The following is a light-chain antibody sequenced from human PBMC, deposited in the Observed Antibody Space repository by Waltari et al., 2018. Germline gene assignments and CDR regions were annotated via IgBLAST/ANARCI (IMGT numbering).Light chain of an antibody. CDR3: NSYAGSSSWV. Sequence: QSALTQPASVSGSPGQSITIPCTGTSSDIGFSNYVSWYQQHPGKAPKLMLYDVSERPSGVSKRFSGSKSGNTASLTISGLQAEDEADYYCNSYAGSSSWVFGGGTKLTVL. V-gene: IGLV2-14*03. J-gene: IGLJ3*02. CDR2: DVS. CDR1: SSDIGFSNY.